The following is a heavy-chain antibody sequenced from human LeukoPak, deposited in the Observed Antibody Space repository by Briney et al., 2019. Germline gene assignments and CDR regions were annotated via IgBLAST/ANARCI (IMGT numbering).Heavy chain of an antibody. CDR3: ARHESSLYGSGSYYKPPLARNCFDP. CDR2: IYYSRST. D-gene: IGHD3-10*01. CDR1: GGSIRSSSYY. Sequence: SETLSLTCTVSGGSIRSSSYYWGWIRHPPGKGLEWIGSIYYSRSTYYNPSLKSRVTISVDTSKNQFSLKLSSVTAADTAVYYCARHESSLYGSGSYYKPPLARNCFDPWGQGTLVTVSS. J-gene: IGHJ5*02. V-gene: IGHV4-39*01.